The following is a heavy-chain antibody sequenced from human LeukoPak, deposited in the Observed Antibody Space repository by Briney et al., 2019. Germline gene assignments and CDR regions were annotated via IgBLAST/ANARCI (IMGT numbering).Heavy chain of an antibody. J-gene: IGHJ5*02. CDR3: AKGFDYYGSGSPYNWFDP. V-gene: IGHV3-23*01. CDR2: ISGSGGST. D-gene: IGHD3-10*01. CDR1: GFTFSSYA. Sequence: GGSLRLSCAASGFTFSSYAMSWVRQAPGKGLEWVSAISGSGGSTYYADSVKGRFTISRDNSKNTLYLQMNSLRAEDTAVYYCAKGFDYYGSGSPYNWFDPWGQGTLVTVSS.